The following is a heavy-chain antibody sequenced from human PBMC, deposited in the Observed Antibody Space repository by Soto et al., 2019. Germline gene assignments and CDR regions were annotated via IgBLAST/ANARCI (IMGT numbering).Heavy chain of an antibody. J-gene: IGHJ5*02. CDR2: IIPIFGTA. CDR3: ARGIAPDWFDP. Sequence: SVNVSRKASGDAFSSYSISWVRQAPGQGLEWMGGIIPIFGTANYAQKFQGRVTITADESTSTAYMELSSLRSEDTAVYYCARGIAPDWFDPWGQGTLVTVSS. CDR1: GDAFSSYS. V-gene: IGHV1-69*13.